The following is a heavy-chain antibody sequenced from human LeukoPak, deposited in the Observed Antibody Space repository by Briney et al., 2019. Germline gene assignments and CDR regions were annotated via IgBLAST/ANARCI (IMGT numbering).Heavy chain of an antibody. V-gene: IGHV3-30*02. CDR2: IQYDRTNE. J-gene: IGHJ6*03. CDR3: AEDRCSNGIGCYYYYMEV. D-gene: IGHD2-8*01. CDR1: AFTFSSYG. Sequence: GGSLRLSCAASAFTFSSYGMHWVRQAPGKGLEWVAYIQYDRTNERYAHSVKGRFRISRDNSNNILYLQMNSLRTEDTAVYYCAEDRCSNGIGCYYYYMEVWGKGTTVTISS.